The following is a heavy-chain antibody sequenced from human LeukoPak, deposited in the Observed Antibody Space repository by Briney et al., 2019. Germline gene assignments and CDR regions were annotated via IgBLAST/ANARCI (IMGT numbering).Heavy chain of an antibody. CDR3: ARGQWPYGAFDI. Sequence: GGSLRLSCAASGFTFSDYGMNWVRQAPGKGLEWVSSISSTSNYLYNADSVKGRLTISRDNAKNSLYLQMNSLRAEDTAVYYCARGQWPYGAFDIWGQGTMVTVSS. J-gene: IGHJ3*02. CDR1: GFTFSDYG. V-gene: IGHV3-21*01. CDR2: ISSTSNYL. D-gene: IGHD6-19*01.